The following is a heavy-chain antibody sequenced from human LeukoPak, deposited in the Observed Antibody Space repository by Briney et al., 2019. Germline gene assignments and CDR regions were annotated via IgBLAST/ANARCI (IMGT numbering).Heavy chain of an antibody. V-gene: IGHV3-23*01. CDR2: ISGSGGST. D-gene: IGHD3-22*01. CDR3: AKELYYYDSSGSPAYYFDY. J-gene: IGHJ4*02. CDR1: GFTSSSYA. Sequence: GGSLRLSCAASGFTSSSYAMSWVRQAPGKGLEWVSAISGSGGSTYYADSVKGRFTISRDNSKNTLYLQMNSLRAEDTAVYYWAKELYYYDSSGSPAYYFDYWGQGTLVTVSS.